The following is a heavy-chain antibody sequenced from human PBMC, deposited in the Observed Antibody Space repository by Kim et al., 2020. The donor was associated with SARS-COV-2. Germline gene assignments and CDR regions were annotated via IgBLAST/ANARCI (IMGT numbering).Heavy chain of an antibody. Sequence: GGSLRLSCAAFGFSFSDSYMSWIRQAPGKGLEWVSYISPGGDNIHYADSVKGRFTISRDNAKSSLFLQMDSLGAEDTAVYYCTRETQWYFDLWGRGTLVTVSS. J-gene: IGHJ2*01. V-gene: IGHV3-11*04. CDR1: GFSFSDSY. CDR2: ISPGGDNI. CDR3: TRETQWYFDL.